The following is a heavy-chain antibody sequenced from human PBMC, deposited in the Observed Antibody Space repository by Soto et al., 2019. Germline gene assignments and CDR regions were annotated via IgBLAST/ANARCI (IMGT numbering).Heavy chain of an antibody. Sequence: QVQLVESGGGVVQPGRSLRLSCAASGFTFSSYAMHWVRQAPGKGLEWVAVISYDGSNKYYADSVKGRFTISRDNSKNTLYLQMNSLRAEDTAVYYCARDDVPELGAWEFDCWGQGTLVTVSS. CDR2: ISYDGSNK. D-gene: IGHD7-27*01. J-gene: IGHJ4*02. V-gene: IGHV3-30-3*01. CDR1: GFTFSSYA. CDR3: ARDDVPELGAWEFDC.